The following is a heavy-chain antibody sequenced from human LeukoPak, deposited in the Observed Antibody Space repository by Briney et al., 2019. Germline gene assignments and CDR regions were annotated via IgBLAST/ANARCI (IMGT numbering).Heavy chain of an antibody. CDR1: GGSISSGSYY. D-gene: IGHD3-3*01. J-gene: IGHJ6*03. CDR3: AREIGFWSGYYTYYYYYMDV. CDR2: IYTSGST. V-gene: IGHV4-61*02. Sequence: PSETLSLTCTVSGGSISSGSYYWSWIRQPAGKGLEWIGRIYTSGSTNYNPSLKSRVTISVDTSKNQFSLKLSSVTAADTAVYYCAREIGFWSGYYTYYYYYMDVWGKGTTVTVSS.